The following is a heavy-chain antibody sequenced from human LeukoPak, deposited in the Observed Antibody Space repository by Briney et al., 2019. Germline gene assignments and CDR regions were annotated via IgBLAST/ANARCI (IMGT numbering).Heavy chain of an antibody. CDR1: GFTFDDYA. CDR3: AKGELGLYCNSPSCYNGMDV. V-gene: IGHV3-9*01. J-gene: IGHJ6*02. CDR2: ISWNSGSI. D-gene: IGHD2-2*02. Sequence: GGSLRLSCAASGFTFDDYAMHWVRQAPGKGLEWVSGISWNSGSIGYADSVKGRFTISRDNAKNSLYLQMNSLRAEDTALYYCAKGELGLYCNSPSCYNGMDVWGQGTTVTVSS.